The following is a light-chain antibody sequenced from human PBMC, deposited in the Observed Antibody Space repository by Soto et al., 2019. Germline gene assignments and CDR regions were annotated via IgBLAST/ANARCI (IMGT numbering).Light chain of an antibody. V-gene: IGLV2-14*01. Sequence: QSALTQPASVSGSPGQSITISCTGTSSDVGGYNYVSWYQQHPGKAPKLMIYEVSNRPSGFSNRFSGSKSGNTASLTISVLQAEEEADYCCSSYTSSLVVFGGGTKLTVL. CDR2: EVS. J-gene: IGLJ2*01. CDR1: SSDVGGYNY. CDR3: SSYTSSLVV.